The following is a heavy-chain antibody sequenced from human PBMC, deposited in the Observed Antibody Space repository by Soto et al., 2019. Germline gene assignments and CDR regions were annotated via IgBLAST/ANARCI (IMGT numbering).Heavy chain of an antibody. V-gene: IGHV3-15*01. CDR3: TTVPTYDILNGYHDY. Sequence: GGSLRLSCAASGFSFSNAWMSWVRQAPGKGLEWVGRIKSRADGGTTDFAAPVKGRFTISRDDSKNTLYLQMNSLKTEDTAVYYCTTVPTYDILNGYHDYWGQGTLVTVSS. CDR1: GFSFSNAW. J-gene: IGHJ4*02. CDR2: IKSRADGGTT. D-gene: IGHD3-9*01.